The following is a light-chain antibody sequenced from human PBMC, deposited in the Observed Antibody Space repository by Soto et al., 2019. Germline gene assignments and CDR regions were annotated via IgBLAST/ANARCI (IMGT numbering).Light chain of an antibody. CDR2: GAS. CDR1: QSVSRSY. J-gene: IGKJ1*01. V-gene: IGKV3-20*01. Sequence: EIVLTQSPGTLSLSPGERATLSCRASQSVSRSYLAWYQQKPGQAPRLLIYGASSMATGIPDRFSGSGAGTEFTLTISRLEPEDFAVYYCQQYGSSPWTFGQGTKVEIK. CDR3: QQYGSSPWT.